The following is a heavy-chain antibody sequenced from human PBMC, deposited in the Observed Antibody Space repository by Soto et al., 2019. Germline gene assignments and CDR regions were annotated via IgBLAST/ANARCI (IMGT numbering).Heavy chain of an antibody. CDR2: FDPEDGET. CDR3: ATAGVTMVRGVIIRYYSGMDV. Sequence: ASVKVSCKVSGYTLTELSMHWVRQAPGKGLEWMGGFDPEDGETIYAQKFQGRVTMTEDTSTDTAYMELSSLRSEDTAVYYCATAGVTMVRGVIIRYYSGMDVWGQGTTVTVSS. D-gene: IGHD3-10*01. J-gene: IGHJ6*02. CDR1: GYTLTELS. V-gene: IGHV1-24*01.